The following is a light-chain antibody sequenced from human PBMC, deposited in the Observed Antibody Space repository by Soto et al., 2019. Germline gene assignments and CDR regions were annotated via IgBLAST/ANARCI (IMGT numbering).Light chain of an antibody. CDR2: DDT. V-gene: IGLV3-21*02. J-gene: IGLJ3*02. Sequence: SYDLTQTPSVSVAPGQTARITCGGNNIRNKSVQWYQQKPGQAPVVVVYDDTNRPSGIPERFSGSNSGNTATLTISRVEAGDEADYYCQVWDSSSDHWVFGGGTKVTVL. CDR1: NIRNKS. CDR3: QVWDSSSDHWV.